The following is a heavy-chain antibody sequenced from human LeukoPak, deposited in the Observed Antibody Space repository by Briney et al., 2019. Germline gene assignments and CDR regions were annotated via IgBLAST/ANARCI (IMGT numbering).Heavy chain of an antibody. V-gene: IGHV3-48*02. Sequence: GGSLRLSCAASGFTFEDYGMNWVRQAPGKGLEWVSYISSSSSTIYYADSVKGRFTISRDNAKNSLYLQMNSLRDEDTAVYYCAKDYLPVGTPGNYFDYWGQGTLVTVSS. D-gene: IGHD4-23*01. J-gene: IGHJ4*02. CDR2: ISSSSSTI. CDR1: GFTFEDYG. CDR3: AKDYLPVGTPGNYFDY.